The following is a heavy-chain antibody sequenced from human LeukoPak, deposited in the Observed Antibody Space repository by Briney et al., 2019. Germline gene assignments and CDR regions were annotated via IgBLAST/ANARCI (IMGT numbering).Heavy chain of an antibody. CDR3: ARDRYDFWSGWELIDY. D-gene: IGHD3-3*01. J-gene: IGHJ4*02. CDR2: ISAYNGNT. CDR1: GYTFTSYG. Sequence: ASVTVSCKASGYTFTSYGVSWVRQAPGQGLEWMGWISAYNGNTNYAQKLQGRVTMTTDTSTSTAYMELRSLRSDDTAVYYCARDRYDFWSGWELIDYWGQGTLVTVSS. V-gene: IGHV1-18*01.